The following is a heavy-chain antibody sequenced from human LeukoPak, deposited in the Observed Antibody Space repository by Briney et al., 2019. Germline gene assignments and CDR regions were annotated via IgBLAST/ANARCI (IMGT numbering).Heavy chain of an antibody. V-gene: IGHV5-51*01. CDR1: GYRFTSYW. CDR2: IYPGDSDT. J-gene: IGHJ4*02. CDR3: ARHTYYYDSSGYYS. D-gene: IGHD3-22*01. Sequence: GASLKISCKGSGYRFTSYWIGWVRQLPGKGLEWMGIIYPGDSDTRYSPSFQGQVTISADKSISTAYLQWSSLKASDTAMYYCARHTYYYDSSGYYSWGQGTLVTVSS.